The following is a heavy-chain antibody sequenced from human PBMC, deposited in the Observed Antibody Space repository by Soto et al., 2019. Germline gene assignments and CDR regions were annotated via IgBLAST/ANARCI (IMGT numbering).Heavy chain of an antibody. Sequence: EVQLVESGGGLVKPGGSLRLSCAASGFTFSTYNMNWVRQAPGKGLEWISSISSSSSYMYYADSVRGRFTISRDNAKNXLXXQMNSLRAEDTAVYYCARELTTVTTLFYFYYGMDVWGQGTTVTVSS. V-gene: IGHV3-21*01. CDR1: GFTFSTYN. CDR2: ISSSSSYM. D-gene: IGHD4-17*01. CDR3: ARELTTVTTLFYFYYGMDV. J-gene: IGHJ6*02.